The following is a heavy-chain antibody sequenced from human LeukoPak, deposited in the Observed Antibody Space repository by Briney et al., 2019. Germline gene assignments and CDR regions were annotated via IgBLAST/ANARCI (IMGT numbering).Heavy chain of an antibody. CDR2: VNSNTGVT. CDR3: ERDRALWFMDGGSDAFDV. D-gene: IGHD2-8*02. Sequence: ASVKVSCKASGYTFSGNNIHWVRQAPGQGLEWMGWVNSNTGVTGYAQKFQGRVTMTRDTSISPAYMELGGLISDDTAVYYCERDRALWFMDGGSDAFDVWGQGTRVTVSS. V-gene: IGHV1-2*02. J-gene: IGHJ3*01. CDR1: GYTFSGNN.